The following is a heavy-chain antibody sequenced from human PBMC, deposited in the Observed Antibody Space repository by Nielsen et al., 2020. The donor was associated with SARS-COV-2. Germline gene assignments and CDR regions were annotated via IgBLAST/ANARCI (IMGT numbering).Heavy chain of an antibody. CDR2: ISGSGGST. CDR1: GFTFSDYA. V-gene: IGHV3-23*01. D-gene: IGHD3-10*01. J-gene: IGHJ4*02. Sequence: GESLKISCAASGFTFSDYAMNWVRQAPGKGLEWVAIISGSGGSTYYADSVKGRFTISRDNNKNTLYLQMSSLRDEDTAIYYCAKDLAYGAGSFSPDYWGQGTLVTVSS. CDR3: AKDLAYGAGSFSPDY.